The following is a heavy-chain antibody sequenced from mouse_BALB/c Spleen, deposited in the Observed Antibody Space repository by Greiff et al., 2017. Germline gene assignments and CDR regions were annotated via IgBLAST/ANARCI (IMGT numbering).Heavy chain of an antibody. V-gene: IGHV5-6-5*01. CDR3: ARGLITPVVAEYFDY. CDR1: GFTFSNYA. D-gene: IGHD1-1*01. CDR2: ISSGGNS. J-gene: IGHJ2*01. Sequence: EVQRVESGGGLVKPGGSLKLSCAASGFTFSNYAMSWVRQTPEKRLEWVASISSGGNSYYPDSVKGRFTISRDNGRNILYLQLNSLRSEDTAMYYCARGLITPVVAEYFDYWGQGTTLTVSS.